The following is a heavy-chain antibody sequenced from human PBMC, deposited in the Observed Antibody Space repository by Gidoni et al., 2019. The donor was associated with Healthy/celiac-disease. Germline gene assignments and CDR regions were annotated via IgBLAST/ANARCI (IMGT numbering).Heavy chain of an antibody. Sequence: QVQLVQFGAEVKKPGSSVKVSCKVSGGTFSSYVIRWVRQAPGQGLEWMGRIIPILGSANNAQKFQGRVTITADKSTSTAYMELSSLRSEDTAVYYCAEGGDCSSTSCHTHNWFDPWGQGTLVTVSS. CDR2: IIPILGSA. V-gene: IGHV1-69*04. J-gene: IGHJ5*02. D-gene: IGHD2-2*02. CDR1: GGTFSSYV. CDR3: AEGGDCSSTSCHTHNWFDP.